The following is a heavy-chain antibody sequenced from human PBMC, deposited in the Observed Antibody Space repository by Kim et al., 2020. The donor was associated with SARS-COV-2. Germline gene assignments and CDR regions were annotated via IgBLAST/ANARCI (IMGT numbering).Heavy chain of an antibody. D-gene: IGHD5-18*01. CDR2: FYWDDDK. Sequence: SGPTLVNPTQTLTLTCTFSGFSLNTSGVGGGWIRQPPGKALEWLALFYWDDDKRYSPSLKSRLTITKDTSKNQVVLTMTNMDPVDTATYYCAHSADTAMSDWFDPWGQGTLVTVSS. J-gene: IGHJ5*02. V-gene: IGHV2-5*02. CDR1: GFSLNTSGVG. CDR3: AHSADTAMSDWFDP.